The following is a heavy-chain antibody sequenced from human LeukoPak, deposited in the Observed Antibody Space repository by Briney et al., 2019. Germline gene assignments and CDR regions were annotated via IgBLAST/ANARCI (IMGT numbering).Heavy chain of an antibody. V-gene: IGHV3-7*01. CDR1: GFTSGNHW. CDR3: GRAYGAGSCDY. J-gene: IGHJ4*02. CDR2: INQDGSEK. D-gene: IGHD3-10*01. Sequence: GGSLRLSCAASGFTSGNHWMSWVRQAPGKGLEWVANINQDGSEKYYVDSVKGRFTSSRDNAKNSLYLQMNSLRAEDTAVYYCGRAYGAGSCDYWGQGTLVTVSS.